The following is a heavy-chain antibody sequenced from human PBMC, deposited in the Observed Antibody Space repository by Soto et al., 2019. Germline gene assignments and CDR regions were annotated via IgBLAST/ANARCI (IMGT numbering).Heavy chain of an antibody. CDR2: ISAYNGNT. CDR3: ARDPSTTVTREGGYGMDV. J-gene: IGHJ6*02. D-gene: IGHD4-17*01. CDR1: GYTFTSYG. Sequence: GASVKVSCKASGYTFTSYGIIWVRQAPGQGLEWMGRISAYNGNTDYAQKLQGRVTVTTDTSTSTAYMELRSLRSDDTAVYYCARDPSTTVTREGGYGMDVWGQGTTVTVSS. V-gene: IGHV1-18*01.